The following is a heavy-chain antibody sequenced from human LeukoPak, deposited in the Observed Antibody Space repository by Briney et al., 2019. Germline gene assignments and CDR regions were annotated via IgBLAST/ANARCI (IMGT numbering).Heavy chain of an antibody. Sequence: PSETLSLTCTVSGYSISSGYYWGWIRQPPGKGLEWIGSIYHSGSTYYNPSLKSRVTISVDTSKNQSSLKLSSVTAADTAVYYCATLRDSSSWYYFDYWGQGTLVTVSS. D-gene: IGHD6-13*01. CDR2: IYHSGST. CDR1: GYSISSGYY. V-gene: IGHV4-38-2*02. CDR3: ATLRDSSSWYYFDY. J-gene: IGHJ4*02.